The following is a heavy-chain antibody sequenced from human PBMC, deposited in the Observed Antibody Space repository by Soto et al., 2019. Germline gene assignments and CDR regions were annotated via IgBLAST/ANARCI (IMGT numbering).Heavy chain of an antibody. CDR2: MNPNSGNT. CDR1: GYTFTSYD. CDR3: ASGPRSVTHSMCDY. J-gene: IGHJ4*02. Sequence: QVQLVQSGAEVKKPGASVKVSCKASGYTFTSYDINWVRQATGQGLEWMGWMNPNSGNTGYAQKFQGRVTMTRNTARSTAYMELSSLRSEDTAVYYCASGPRSVTHSMCDYWGRGTLVTVSS. V-gene: IGHV1-8*01. D-gene: IGHD4-17*01.